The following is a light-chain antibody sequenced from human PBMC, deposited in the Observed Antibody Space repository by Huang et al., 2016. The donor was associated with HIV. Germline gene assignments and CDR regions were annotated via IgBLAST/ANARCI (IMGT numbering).Light chain of an antibody. V-gene: IGKV3-11*01. J-gene: IGKJ4*01. CDR1: QNIGNY. Sequence: EIVLTQSPATLSLSQGDRATLSCRASQNIGNYLAGYQQKPGQAPRLLIYDTSNRAPGIPARFSGGGSGTDFTLTISSLEPEDFAVYFCQQRSNWLTFGGGTKVETK. CDR3: QQRSNWLT. CDR2: DTS.